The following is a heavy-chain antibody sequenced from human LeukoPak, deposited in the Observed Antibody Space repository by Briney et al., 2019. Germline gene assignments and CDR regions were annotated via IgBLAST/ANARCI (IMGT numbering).Heavy chain of an antibody. V-gene: IGHV4-59*01. D-gene: IGHD3-22*01. J-gene: IGHJ4*02. CDR1: GGSIRGYY. Sequence: SETLSLTCNVSGGSIRGYYWSWIRQPPGKGLEWIGYIYYSGSTNYNPSLKSRVTISVDTSKNQFSLELRSVTAADTAVYYCARVTGYMIEDYFDYWGQGTLVTVSS. CDR2: IYYSGST. CDR3: ARVTGYMIEDYFDY.